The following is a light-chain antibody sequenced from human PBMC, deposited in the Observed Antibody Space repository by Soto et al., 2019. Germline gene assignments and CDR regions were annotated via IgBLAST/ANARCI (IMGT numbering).Light chain of an antibody. CDR2: SNG. V-gene: IGLV1-47*01. CDR1: SSNIGRNS. J-gene: IGLJ2*01. Sequence: VLTQSPSTSGTPGQRVTISCSGSSSNIGRNSVFWYQQLPGAAPKVLIYSNGQRPSGVPDRFSASKSGTSASLAISGLQSEDEADYYCAAWDDSLSVVSFGGGTKLTVL. CDR3: AAWDDSLSVVS.